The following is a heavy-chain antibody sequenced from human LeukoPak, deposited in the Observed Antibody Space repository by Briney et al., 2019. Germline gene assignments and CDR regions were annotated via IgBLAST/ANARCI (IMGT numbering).Heavy chain of an antibody. CDR3: ARDGYNYGSPLDY. CDR2: ISGSGDYT. CDR1: GFTFSSYA. Sequence: PGGSLRLSCVVSGFTFSSYAMSWVRQAPGKGLEWVSAISGSGDYTYYADSVKGRFTISRDNAEDSLYLQMNSLRAEDTAVYFCARDGYNYGSPLDYWGQGTLVTVSS. J-gene: IGHJ4*02. D-gene: IGHD5-18*01. V-gene: IGHV3-21*01.